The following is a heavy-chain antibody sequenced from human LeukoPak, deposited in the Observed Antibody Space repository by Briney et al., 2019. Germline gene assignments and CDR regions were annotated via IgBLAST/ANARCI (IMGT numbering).Heavy chain of an antibody. CDR3: ATDLSVDGGVY. CDR1: GYTFSSHG. Sequence: ASVKVSCKATGYTFSSHGITWVRQAPGQGLEWMGWISAYNGNTNYAQKLRGRVTMTTDTSTTTAYMELRRLRSDDTAVYYCATDLSVDGGVYWGQGTLVTVSS. J-gene: IGHJ4*02. CDR2: ISAYNGNT. D-gene: IGHD2-15*01. V-gene: IGHV1-18*01.